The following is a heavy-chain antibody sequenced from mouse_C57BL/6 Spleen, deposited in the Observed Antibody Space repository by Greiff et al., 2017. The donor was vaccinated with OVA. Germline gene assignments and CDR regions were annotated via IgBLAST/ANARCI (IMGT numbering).Heavy chain of an antibody. CDR2: ISSGGSYT. CDR1: GFTFSSYG. V-gene: IGHV5-6*01. CDR3: ARLYGNYDAKDY. Sequence: EVQLVESGGDLVQPGGSLKLSCAASGFTFSSYGMSWVRQPPDKRLAWVATISSGGSYTYSPDSVKGRFTISRDNAKITLYLQMSSLKAEDTAMYYCARLYGNYDAKDYWGQGTSVTVAS. D-gene: IGHD2-1*01. J-gene: IGHJ4*01.